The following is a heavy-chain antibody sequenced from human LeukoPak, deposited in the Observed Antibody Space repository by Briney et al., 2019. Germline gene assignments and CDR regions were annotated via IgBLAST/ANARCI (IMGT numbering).Heavy chain of an antibody. CDR2: ISGSGGST. CDR3: AKRFRELPKDVDDASDI. V-gene: IGHV3-23*01. D-gene: IGHD3-10*01. J-gene: IGHJ3*02. Sequence: PGGSLRLSCAASGFTLSSYAMSWVRQAPGKGLEWVSAISGSGGSTYYADSVKGRFTISRDNSKNTLYLQMNSLRAEDTAVYYCAKRFRELPKDVDDASDIWGQGTMVTVSS. CDR1: GFTLSSYA.